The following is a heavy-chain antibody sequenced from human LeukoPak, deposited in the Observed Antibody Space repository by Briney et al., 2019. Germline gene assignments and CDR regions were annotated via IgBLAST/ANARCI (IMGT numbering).Heavy chain of an antibody. V-gene: IGHV4-4*07. CDR1: GGSISSYY. CDR2: IYTSGST. J-gene: IGHJ2*01. Sequence: SETLSLTCTVSGGSISSYYWSWIRQPAGKGLEWIGSIYTSGSTNYNPYLKSRVTMSVDTSKNQFSLKLSSVTAADTAVYYCARISDSSGWYANWYFDLWGRGTLVTVSS. D-gene: IGHD6-19*01. CDR3: ARISDSSGWYANWYFDL.